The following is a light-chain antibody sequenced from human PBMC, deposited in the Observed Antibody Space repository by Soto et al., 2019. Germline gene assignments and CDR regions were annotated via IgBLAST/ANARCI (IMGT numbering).Light chain of an antibody. V-gene: IGKV1-5*03. Sequence: DIQMTHSPSTLSASVGDRVTITCRASQSISSWLAWYQQKPGKAPKLRIYKASSLESGVPSGFSGSGSGTEFTLTISSLQPDDFATYYCQQYNSYSRTFGQGTKVDI. CDR1: QSISSW. CDR3: QQYNSYSRT. CDR2: KAS. J-gene: IGKJ1*01.